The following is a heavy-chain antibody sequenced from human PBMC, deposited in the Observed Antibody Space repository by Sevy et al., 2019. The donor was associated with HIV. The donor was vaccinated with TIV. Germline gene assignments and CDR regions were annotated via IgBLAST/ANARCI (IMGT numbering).Heavy chain of an antibody. D-gene: IGHD6-19*01. CDR3: TRDHSSGWYGIDYYYYYGMDV. CDR2: INSDGSST. Sequence: GGSLRLSCAASGFTFSSYWMHWVRQAPGKGLVWVSRINSDGSSTSYADSVKGRFTISRDNAKNTLYLQMNSLRAEDTAGYYGTRDHSSGWYGIDYYYYYGMDVRGQGTTVTVSS. V-gene: IGHV3-74*01. J-gene: IGHJ6*02. CDR1: GFTFSSYW.